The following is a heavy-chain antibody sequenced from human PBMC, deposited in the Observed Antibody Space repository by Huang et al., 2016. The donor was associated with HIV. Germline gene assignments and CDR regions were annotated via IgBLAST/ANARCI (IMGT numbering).Heavy chain of an antibody. CDR1: GYSFTNYW. CDR3: ARRGFNTGSSPDS. CDR2: SYPGDADD. J-gene: IGHJ4*02. V-gene: IGHV5-51*01. D-gene: IGHD1-26*01. Sequence: EVQLVQSGPEVKKPGESLKISCRVSGYSFTNYWIGWVRQRPGKGLEWMAISYPGDADDAYNPSFRGQVTISADKSINTAHLQWDSLKTSDSAIYYCARRGFNTGSSPDSWGQGTLVTVSS.